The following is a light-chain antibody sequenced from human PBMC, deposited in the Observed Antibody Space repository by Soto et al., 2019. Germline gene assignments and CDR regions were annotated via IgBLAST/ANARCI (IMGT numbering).Light chain of an antibody. J-gene: IGKJ1*01. Sequence: EIVLTQSPGTLSLSPGERATLSCRASQSVSRNYLAWYQQRPGQAPRLLIYGASSRAMSIPDRFSGSGSGTDFTLTISRLEPEDVAVCYCRQYDRSRMFGQGTKVEIK. V-gene: IGKV3-20*01. CDR1: QSVSRNY. CDR3: RQYDRSRM. CDR2: GAS.